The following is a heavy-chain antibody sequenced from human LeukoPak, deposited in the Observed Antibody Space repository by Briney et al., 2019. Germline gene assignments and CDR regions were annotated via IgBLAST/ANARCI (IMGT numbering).Heavy chain of an antibody. CDR1: GFTFSSYW. D-gene: IGHD4-11*01. J-gene: IGHJ4*02. CDR2: INTDGSST. V-gene: IGHV3-74*01. CDR3: ARPLGDPSNPDY. Sequence: GGSLRLSCAASGFTFSSYWMHWVRQAPGKGLVWVSRINTDGSSTSYADSVKGRFTISRDNAKNTLYLQMNSLRAEDTAVYYCARPLGDPSNPDYWGQGTPVTVSS.